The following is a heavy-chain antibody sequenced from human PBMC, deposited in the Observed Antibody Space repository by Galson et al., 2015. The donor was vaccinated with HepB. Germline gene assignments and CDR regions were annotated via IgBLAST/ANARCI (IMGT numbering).Heavy chain of an antibody. Sequence: SVTVSCKASGGTFSSYAISWVRQAPGQGLEWMGGIIPIFGIANYAQKFQGRVTITADESTSTAYMELSSLRSEDTAVYYCASYGSGYNEYYYYGMDVWGQGTTVTVSS. CDR3: ASYGSGYNEYYYYGMDV. J-gene: IGHJ6*02. CDR1: GGTFSSYA. D-gene: IGHD3-3*01. V-gene: IGHV1-69*13. CDR2: IIPIFGIA.